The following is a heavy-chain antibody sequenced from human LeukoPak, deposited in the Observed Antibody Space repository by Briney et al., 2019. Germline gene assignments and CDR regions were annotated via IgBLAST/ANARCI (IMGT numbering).Heavy chain of an antibody. J-gene: IGHJ4*02. V-gene: IGHV4-4*07. D-gene: IGHD3-10*01. CDR2: ICTSGST. CDR1: GDSISNYY. Sequence: SETLSLTCTVSGDSISNYYWSWIRQPAGKGLEWIGRICTSGSTNYNPSLKSRVTMSVDTSKNQFSLKLSSVTAADTAVYYCAGVSLVRGAPDYYFDYWGQGTLVTVSS. CDR3: AGVSLVRGAPDYYFDY.